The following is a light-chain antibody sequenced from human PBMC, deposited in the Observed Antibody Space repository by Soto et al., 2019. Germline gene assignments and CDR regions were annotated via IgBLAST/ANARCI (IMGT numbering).Light chain of an antibody. V-gene: IGKV1D-13*01. CDR3: QQYENYWT. CDR2: DAS. J-gene: IGKJ1*01. Sequence: ATQLTQSPSSLSASVGDMVNISCRASQDIRNAIGWYQHKPGKAPKLLIYDASNLDSGVPSRFSGSGSGTEFSLTISNLQPDDCATYYCQQYENYWTFGQGTRVEIK. CDR1: QDIRNA.